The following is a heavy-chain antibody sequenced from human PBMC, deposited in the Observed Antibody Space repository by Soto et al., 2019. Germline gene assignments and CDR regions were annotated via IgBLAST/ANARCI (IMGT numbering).Heavy chain of an antibody. D-gene: IGHD1-26*01. CDR2: ISYDGSNK. CDR3: EKDRSIVGATATDY. J-gene: IGHJ4*02. CDR1: GFTFSSYG. V-gene: IGHV3-30*18. Sequence: GGSLRLSCAASGFTFSSYGMHWVRQAPGKGLEWVAVISYDGSNKYYADSVKGRFTISRDNSKNTLYLQMNSLRAEDTAVYYCEKDRSIVGATATDYWGQGTLVTVSS.